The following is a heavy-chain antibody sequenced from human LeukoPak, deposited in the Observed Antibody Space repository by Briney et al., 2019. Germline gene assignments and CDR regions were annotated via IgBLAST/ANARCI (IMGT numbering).Heavy chain of an antibody. V-gene: IGHV7-4-1*02. J-gene: IGHJ3*02. Sequence: ASVKVSCKASGYIFTGYYMHWVRQVPGQGLEWMGWINTNTWNPTYAQGFTGRFVFSFDTSVSTAYLQINRLKAEDTAVYYCARDRSPSMIRGDDAFDIWGQGTMVTVSS. CDR1: GYIFTGYY. D-gene: IGHD3-16*01. CDR3: ARDRSPSMIRGDDAFDI. CDR2: INTNTWNP.